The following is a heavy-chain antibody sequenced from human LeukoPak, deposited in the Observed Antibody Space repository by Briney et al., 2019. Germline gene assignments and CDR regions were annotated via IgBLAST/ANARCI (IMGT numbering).Heavy chain of an antibody. D-gene: IGHD3-16*02. CDR3: ARDSRSYDYVWGSYRYGQFDY. Sequence: RGSLRLSCAASGFTFSSYAMHWVRQAPGKGLEWVAVISYDGSNKYYADSVKGRFTISRDNSKNTLYLQMNSLRAEDTAAYYCARDSRSYDYVWGSYRYGQFDYWGQGTLVTVSS. J-gene: IGHJ4*02. V-gene: IGHV3-30-3*01. CDR2: ISYDGSNK. CDR1: GFTFSSYA.